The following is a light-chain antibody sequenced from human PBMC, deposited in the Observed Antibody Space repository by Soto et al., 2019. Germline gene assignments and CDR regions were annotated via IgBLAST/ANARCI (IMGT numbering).Light chain of an antibody. V-gene: IGKV3-15*01. CDR3: QQYHIWYT. CDR2: EAS. Sequence: EIVMTQSPATLSVSPGERATLSCRASQSVNSHLAWFQQRPGQAPRLLMYEASTRSTGVPARFSASGSGTEFTLTISGLQSEDFAVYYCQQYHIWYTFGQGTELVIK. J-gene: IGKJ2*01. CDR1: QSVNSH.